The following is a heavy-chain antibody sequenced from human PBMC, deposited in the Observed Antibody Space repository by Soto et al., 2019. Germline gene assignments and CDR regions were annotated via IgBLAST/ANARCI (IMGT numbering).Heavy chain of an antibody. Sequence: GGSLRLSCAASGFIFTSYSMNWVRQAPGKGLEWVSSISSSSSYIHYADSLKGRFTISRDNAKNSLYLQMNSLRVEVTSVYYCARSYYGSGPYNWFDPWGQGTLVTVSS. D-gene: IGHD3-10*01. CDR2: ISSSSSYI. CDR1: GFIFTSYS. CDR3: ARSYYGSGPYNWFDP. V-gene: IGHV3-21*01. J-gene: IGHJ5*02.